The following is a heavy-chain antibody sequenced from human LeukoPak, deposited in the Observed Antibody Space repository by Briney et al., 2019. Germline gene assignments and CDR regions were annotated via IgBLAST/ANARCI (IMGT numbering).Heavy chain of an antibody. CDR3: ARGYSRTYYYDSSGYDY. Sequence: ASVKVSCKDSGGTFSSYAISWVRQAPGQGLEWMGGIIPIFGTANYAQKFQGRVTITADESTSTAYMELSSLRSEDTAVYYCARGYSRTYYYDSSGYDYWGQGTLVTVSS. D-gene: IGHD3-22*01. CDR2: IIPIFGTA. CDR1: GGTFSSYA. J-gene: IGHJ4*02. V-gene: IGHV1-69*13.